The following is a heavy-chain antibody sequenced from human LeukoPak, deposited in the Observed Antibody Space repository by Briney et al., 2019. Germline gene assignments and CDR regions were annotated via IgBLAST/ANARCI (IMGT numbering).Heavy chain of an antibody. CDR3: AKGYYDYVWGSYYFDY. Sequence: GGSLRLSCAASGFTFSSYAMSWVRQAPGKGLEWVSAISGSGGSTYYADSVKGRFTICRDNSRDTLHLQMNSLRAEDTAVYYCAKGYYDYVWGSYYFDYWGQGTLVTVSS. J-gene: IGHJ4*02. CDR2: ISGSGGST. CDR1: GFTFSSYA. D-gene: IGHD3-16*01. V-gene: IGHV3-23*01.